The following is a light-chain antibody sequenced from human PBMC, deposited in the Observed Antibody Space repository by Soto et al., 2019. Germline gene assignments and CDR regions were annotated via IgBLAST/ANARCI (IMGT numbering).Light chain of an antibody. CDR1: QSISSW. CDR2: QXS. V-gene: IGKV1-5*03. CDR3: QQYNSYSWT. Sequence: DIQMTQSPSSLAASVGARVTITCRASQSISSWLAWYQQKPGKAPKLLISQXSSLESGLPSRFSGSGSETEFTLTISGLQPDDFASYYCQQYNSYSWTFGQVTKVDIK. J-gene: IGKJ1*01.